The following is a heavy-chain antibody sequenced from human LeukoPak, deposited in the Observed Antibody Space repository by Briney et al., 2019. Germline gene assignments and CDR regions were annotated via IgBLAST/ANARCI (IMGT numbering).Heavy chain of an antibody. CDR1: GGSFSGYY. CDR3: ARSYSSGWYGRGNWFDP. Sequence: SETLSLTCAVYGGSFSGYYWSWIRQPPGKGPEWIGEINHSGSTNYNPSLKSRVTISVDTSKNQFSLKLSSVTAADTAVYYCARSYSSGWYGRGNWFDPWGQGTLVTVSS. V-gene: IGHV4-34*01. D-gene: IGHD6-19*01. CDR2: INHSGST. J-gene: IGHJ5*02.